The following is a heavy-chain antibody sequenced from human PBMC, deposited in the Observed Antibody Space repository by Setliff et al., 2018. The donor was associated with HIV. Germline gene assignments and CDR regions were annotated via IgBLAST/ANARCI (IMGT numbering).Heavy chain of an antibody. J-gene: IGHJ4*02. V-gene: IGHV1-69*13. CDR1: GGSFSSYG. CDR3: ARGVDGSYRKFFDN. D-gene: IGHD1-26*01. CDR2: IMPIFGTA. Sequence: ASVKVSCKASGGSFSSYGLSWVRQAPGQGLEWMGGIMPIFGTANYAQKLQGRVTIIADASTNTVNMELSSLRSEDTAVYYCARGVDGSYRKFFDNWGQGTLVTVSS.